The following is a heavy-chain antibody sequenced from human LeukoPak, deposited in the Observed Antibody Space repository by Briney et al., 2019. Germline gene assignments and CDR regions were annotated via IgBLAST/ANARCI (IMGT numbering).Heavy chain of an antibody. CDR3: AIVGYYYDSSGYPEYFQH. V-gene: IGHV4-34*01. D-gene: IGHD3-22*01. Sequence: PSETLSLTCAVYGGSFSGYYWSWIRQPPGKGLEWIGEINHSGSTNYNPSLKSRVTISVDTSKNQFSLKLSSVTAADTAVYYCAIVGYYYDSSGYPEYFQHWGQGTLVTVSS. CDR2: INHSGST. CDR1: GGSFSGYY. J-gene: IGHJ1*01.